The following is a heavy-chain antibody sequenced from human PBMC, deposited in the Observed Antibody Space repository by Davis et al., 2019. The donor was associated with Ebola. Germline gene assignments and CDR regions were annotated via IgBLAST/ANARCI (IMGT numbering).Heavy chain of an antibody. D-gene: IGHD3-3*01. V-gene: IGHV3-30-3*01. CDR2: ISYDGNKE. CDR3: VRDGVIILTAFYGDVY. CDR1: GINFRTYS. Sequence: PGGPLRPSCVAPGINFRTYSMHWVRQAPGKGLEWVASISYDGNKEYYADSGRGRFTISRDSSKNTVYLQMDSLRIDDTAVYFCVRDGVIILTAFYGDVYWGQGTPVTVSS. J-gene: IGHJ4*02.